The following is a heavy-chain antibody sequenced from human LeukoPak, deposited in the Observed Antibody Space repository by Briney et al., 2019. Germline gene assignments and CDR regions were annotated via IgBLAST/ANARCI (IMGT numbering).Heavy chain of an antibody. V-gene: IGHV3-74*01. CDR2: INNDGSGT. Sequence: GGSLRLSCAASGFTFSSYWMRWVRQAPGKGLVWVSVINNDGSGTNYADSVKGRSTISRDNAKNTLYLQMTSLGAEDTAVYYCVRGGFGHAMDVWGQGTTVTVSS. CDR3: VRGGFGHAMDV. CDR1: GFTFSSYW. D-gene: IGHD3-10*01. J-gene: IGHJ6*02.